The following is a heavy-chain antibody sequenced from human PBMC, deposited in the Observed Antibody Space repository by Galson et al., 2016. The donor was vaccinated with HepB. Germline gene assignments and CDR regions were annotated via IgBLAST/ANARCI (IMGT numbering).Heavy chain of an antibody. V-gene: IGHV1-24*01. CDR2: FDPINGKT. Sequence: SVKVSCKVSAFTVNDVSMHWVRQAPGKGPEWMGGFDPINGKTIYAPKFQGRITMTEDTSTDTAYMDLRSLEFEDTAVYYCARGGVGATTSERRQYFDYWGQGTLVTVSS. D-gene: IGHD1-26*01. CDR3: ARGGVGATTSERRQYFDY. J-gene: IGHJ4*02. CDR1: AFTVNDVS.